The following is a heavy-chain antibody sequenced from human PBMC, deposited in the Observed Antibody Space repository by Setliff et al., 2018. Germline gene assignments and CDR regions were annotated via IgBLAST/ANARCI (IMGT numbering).Heavy chain of an antibody. D-gene: IGHD2-8*01. V-gene: IGHV3-30*04. CDR3: ARAGGDFALTEYASPDTAFFDY. Sequence: GGSLRLSCGASEYSFTNYAMHWVRKTPDKGLEWVAGISYDGNHQYYADSVRGRFNISRDNSYCSLDLQMNSLRAEDTAVYYCARAGGDFALTEYASPDTAFFDYWGQGILVTVSS. CDR1: EYSFTNYA. J-gene: IGHJ4*02. CDR2: ISYDGNHQ.